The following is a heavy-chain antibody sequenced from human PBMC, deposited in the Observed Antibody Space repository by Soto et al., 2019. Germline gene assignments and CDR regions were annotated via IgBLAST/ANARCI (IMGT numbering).Heavy chain of an antibody. J-gene: IGHJ4*02. D-gene: IGHD1-26*01. CDR2: VSDSGGST. Sequence: EVHLLESGGGLVQPGGSLRLSCAASGFTFSSYAMNWVRQAPGQGLEWVSTVSDSGGSTYYADSVQGRFTISRDNSKNTLCLHMNSLGAEDTAIYYCARTIVGGVVHAFDFWGQGTLVTVSS. V-gene: IGHV3-23*01. CDR1: GFTFSSYA. CDR3: ARTIVGGVVHAFDF.